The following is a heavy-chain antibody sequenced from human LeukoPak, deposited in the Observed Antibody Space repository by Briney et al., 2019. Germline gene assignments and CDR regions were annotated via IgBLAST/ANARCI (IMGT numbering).Heavy chain of an antibody. CDR3: AKDGHIVVVVAATWGYFDY. V-gene: IGHV3-23*01. J-gene: IGHJ4*02. D-gene: IGHD2-15*01. CDR1: GFTFSSYA. Sequence: GGSLRLSCAASGFTFSSYAMSWARQAPGKGLEWVSAISGSGGSTYYADSVKGRFTISRDNSKNTLYLQMNSLRAEDTAVYYCAKDGHIVVVVAATWGYFDYWGQGTLVTVSS. CDR2: ISGSGGST.